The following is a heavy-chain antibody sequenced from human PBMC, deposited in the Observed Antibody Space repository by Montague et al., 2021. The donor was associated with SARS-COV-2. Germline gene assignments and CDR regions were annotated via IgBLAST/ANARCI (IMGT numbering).Heavy chain of an antibody. CDR2: INHSGTT. Sequence: SETLSLTCAVYGGSFSGYYWNWIRQPPGKGLEWIGEINHSGTTNYNPSLKSRVTISVDTSKNQFSLKLSSVTAADTAVYYCARGVVVVVHRAYPARRGWFEPWGQGTLVSVSS. CDR3: ARGVVVVVHRAYPARRGWFEP. CDR1: GGSFSGYY. V-gene: IGHV4-34*01. J-gene: IGHJ5*02. D-gene: IGHD2-15*01.